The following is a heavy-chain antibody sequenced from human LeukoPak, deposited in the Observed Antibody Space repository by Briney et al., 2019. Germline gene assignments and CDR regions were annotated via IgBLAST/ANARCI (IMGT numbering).Heavy chain of an antibody. J-gene: IGHJ5*02. D-gene: IGHD3/OR15-3a*01. V-gene: IGHV2-5*04. CDR2: IYWNDDK. CDR3: PKFKFWTVPAFPA. CDR1: GFSLNTSGVG. Sequence: SGPTLVNPTQTLTLTCTFSGFSLNTSGVGLGWIRQPPGKALEWLTLIYWNDDKRYSPFLKSRLTLTKDTSKNQVVLTMTNMEPVDKGTYFCPKFKFWTVPAFPAWGQEPLVTVPS.